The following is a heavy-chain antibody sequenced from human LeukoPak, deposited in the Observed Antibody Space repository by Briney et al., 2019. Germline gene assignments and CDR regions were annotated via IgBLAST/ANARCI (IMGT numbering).Heavy chain of an antibody. D-gene: IGHD2-15*01. CDR3: ARDMEGHCSGGSCTAFDS. CDR1: GFKFSGYS. J-gene: IGHJ4*02. Sequence: GESLGLSSEASGFKFSGYSMNWVRQAPGKGLEWVSSISSSRSYIYYADSVKGRFTISRVNAKNALYLQIDSLRAEDTAVYYCARDMEGHCSGGSCTAFDSWGPGTLVTVSS. CDR2: ISSSRSYI. V-gene: IGHV3-21*01.